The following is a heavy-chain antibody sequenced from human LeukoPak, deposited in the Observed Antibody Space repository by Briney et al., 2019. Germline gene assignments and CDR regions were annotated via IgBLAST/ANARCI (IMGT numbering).Heavy chain of an antibody. CDR3: ARDRFNGMDV. J-gene: IGHJ6*02. D-gene: IGHD3-3*01. Sequence: GGSLRLSCVASGIDVSTDYITWVRQAPGKGLEWVSIIYSEGTTYYADSVKGRFSISRDISKNTVTLQMSSLRAEDTAVSYCARDRFNGMDVWGQGTAVTVSS. V-gene: IGHV3-66*01. CDR1: GIDVSTDY. CDR2: IYSEGTT.